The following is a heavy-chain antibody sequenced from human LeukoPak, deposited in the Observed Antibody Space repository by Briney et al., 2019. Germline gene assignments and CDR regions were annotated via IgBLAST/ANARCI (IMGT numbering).Heavy chain of an antibody. J-gene: IGHJ4*02. V-gene: IGHV4-4*07. D-gene: IGHD4-11*01. CDR2: IYTSGST. CDR1: GGSISSYY. CDR3: ASDPDYSNRFDY. Sequence: SETLSLTCTVSGGSISSYYWSWIRQPAGKGLEWIGRIYTSGSTNYNPSLKSRVTMSVDTSKNQFSLKLSSVTAADTAVYYCASDPDYSNRFDYWGQGTLVTVSS.